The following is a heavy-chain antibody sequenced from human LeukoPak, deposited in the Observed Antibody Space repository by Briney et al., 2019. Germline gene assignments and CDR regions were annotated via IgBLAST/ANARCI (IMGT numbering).Heavy chain of an antibody. Sequence: GGSLRLSCAASGFTFRSYGMDWVRQAPGKGLEWVAFIRYDGNNKDYADSVKGRFTISRDNSKNTLYLQMNSLRAEDTAVYYCAKGYGDLVAFDIWGQGTMVTFSS. CDR1: GFTFRSYG. V-gene: IGHV3-30*02. J-gene: IGHJ3*02. CDR3: AKGYGDLVAFDI. CDR2: IRYDGNNK. D-gene: IGHD4-17*01.